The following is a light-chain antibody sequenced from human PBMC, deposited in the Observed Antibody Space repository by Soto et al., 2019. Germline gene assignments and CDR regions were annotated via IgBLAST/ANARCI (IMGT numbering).Light chain of an antibody. V-gene: IGKV1-5*03. CDR1: QTISSW. Sequence: DIKMTQSPSTLSGNVGDRVTITCRASQTISSWLAWYQQKPGKAPKLLIYKASTLKSGVPSRFSGSGSGTDFTLTISCLQSGDFATYYCQQYYSFPPTFGQGSKVDVK. CDR3: QQYYSFPPT. J-gene: IGKJ1*01. CDR2: KAS.